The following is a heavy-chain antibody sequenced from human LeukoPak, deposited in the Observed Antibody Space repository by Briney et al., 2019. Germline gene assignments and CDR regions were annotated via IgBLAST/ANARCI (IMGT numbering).Heavy chain of an antibody. CDR1: DGSISGNY. Sequence: SETLSLTCTVSDGSISGNYWGWIRQPPGKGLEWIGYIYYSGSTNYSPSLKSRVTISVDASKNQFSLKLNSVTAADTAVYYCARTRSSGTCDYWGQGTLVTVSS. J-gene: IGHJ4*02. V-gene: IGHV4-59*01. CDR2: IYYSGST. CDR3: ARTRSSGTCDY. D-gene: IGHD1-26*01.